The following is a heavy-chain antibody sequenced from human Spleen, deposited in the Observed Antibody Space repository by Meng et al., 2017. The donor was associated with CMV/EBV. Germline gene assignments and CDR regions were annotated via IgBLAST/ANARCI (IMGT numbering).Heavy chain of an antibody. CDR3: ARARDYGGNSGFVDY. CDR1: CGSFSGYY. J-gene: IGHJ4*02. V-gene: IGHV4-34*01. D-gene: IGHD4-23*01. Sequence: VYCGSFSGYYWTWLRQPPGKGLEWIGEINHSGSTNYNPSLKSRVTISVDTSKNQFSLKLSSVTAADTAVYYCARARDYGGNSGFVDYWGQGTLVTVSS. CDR2: INHSGST.